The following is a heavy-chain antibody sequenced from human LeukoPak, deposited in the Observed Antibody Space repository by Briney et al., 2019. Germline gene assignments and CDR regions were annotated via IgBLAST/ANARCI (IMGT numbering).Heavy chain of an antibody. D-gene: IGHD4-17*01. CDR3: ARGGDYGDSSDAFDI. CDR1: GGTFSSYA. Sequence: AASVKVSCKASGGTFSSYAISWVRQAPGQGLEWMGGIIPIFGTANYAQKFQGRVTITADESTSTAYMELSSLRSEDTAVYYCARGGDYGDSSDAFDIRGQGTMVTVSS. V-gene: IGHV1-69*13. J-gene: IGHJ3*02. CDR2: IIPIFGTA.